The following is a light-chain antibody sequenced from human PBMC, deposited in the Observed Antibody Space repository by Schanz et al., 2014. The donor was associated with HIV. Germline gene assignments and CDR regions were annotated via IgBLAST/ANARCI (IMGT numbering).Light chain of an antibody. Sequence: DIQMTQSPSSLSASVGDRVTITCRSSQSISSYLNWYQQKPGKAPKLLIYAASNLQSGVPSRFSGSGSGTDFTLTISSLQPEDFATYYCQQADSLPLTFGGGTKVELK. J-gene: IGKJ4*01. V-gene: IGKV1-39*01. CDR1: QSISSY. CDR3: QQADSLPLT. CDR2: AAS.